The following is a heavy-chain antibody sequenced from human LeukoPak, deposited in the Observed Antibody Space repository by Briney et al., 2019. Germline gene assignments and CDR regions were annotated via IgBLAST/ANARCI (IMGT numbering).Heavy chain of an antibody. CDR1: GFTFSSQW. V-gene: IGHV3-7*05. CDR2: IKPDGGAT. Sequence: PGGSLRLSCAASGFTFSSQWMSWIRQTPGKGLDWVANIKPDGGATYCADSVNGRFTISRDNAKNSLYLQMNSLRAEDTAVYYCVRGSSGTVVRGIAWAWFDPWGQGTLVTVSS. J-gene: IGHJ5*02. D-gene: IGHD3-10*01. CDR3: VRGSSGTVVRGIAWAWFDP.